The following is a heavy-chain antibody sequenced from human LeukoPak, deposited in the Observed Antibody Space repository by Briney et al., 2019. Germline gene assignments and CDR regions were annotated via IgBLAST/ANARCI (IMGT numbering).Heavy chain of an antibody. CDR2: INPNSGGT. J-gene: IGHJ4*02. CDR3: ARVTRLLGATIDY. V-gene: IGHV1-2*06. Sequence: PGGSLRLSCAASGFTFSSYSMNWVRQAPGKGLEWVGRINPNSGGTNYAQKLQGRVTMTRDTSISTAYMELSRLRSDDTAVYYCARVTRLLGATIDYWGQGTLVTVSS. D-gene: IGHD1-26*01. CDR1: GFTFSSYS.